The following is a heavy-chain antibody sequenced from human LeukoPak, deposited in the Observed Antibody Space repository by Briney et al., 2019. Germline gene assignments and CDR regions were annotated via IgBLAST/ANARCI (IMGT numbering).Heavy chain of an antibody. V-gene: IGHV4-59*07. CDR2: IYYSWST. D-gene: IGHD3-22*01. J-gene: IGHJ4*02. CDR1: GGSISGSS. CDR3: ATRPARGSGPYYPYFDY. Sequence: PSDTLSLTCTVSGGSISGSSWSWIRQPPGKGLEWMAYIYYSWSTNYNPSLKSRVTISVDTSKTQFSLKLTSVTAADTAVYYCATRPARGSGPYYPYFDYWGQGTLVTVSS.